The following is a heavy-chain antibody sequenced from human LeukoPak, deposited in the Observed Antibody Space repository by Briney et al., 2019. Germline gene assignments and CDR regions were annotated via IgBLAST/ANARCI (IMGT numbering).Heavy chain of an antibody. Sequence: GESLRISCKGSGYSFTSYWISWVRQMPGKSLEWMGRIDPSDSYTNYSPSFQGHVTISADKSISTAYLQWSSLKASDTAMYYCARHTIVVGATTIDAFDIWGQGTMVTVSS. CDR1: GYSFTSYW. V-gene: IGHV5-10-1*01. CDR2: IDPSDSYT. D-gene: IGHD1-26*01. J-gene: IGHJ3*02. CDR3: ARHTIVVGATTIDAFDI.